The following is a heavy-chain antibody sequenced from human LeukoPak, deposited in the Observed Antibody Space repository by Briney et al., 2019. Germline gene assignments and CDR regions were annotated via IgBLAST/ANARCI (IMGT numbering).Heavy chain of an antibody. D-gene: IGHD6-19*01. J-gene: IGHJ4*02. V-gene: IGHV3-53*01. CDR1: GFTVRSNY. CDR3: AKVASDSSGWYHFDY. Sequence: GSLRLSCAASGFTVRSNYMGWVRQAPGEGLEWASIIYSGGNTNYADSVKGRFTISRDNSRNTLYLQMNSLRAEDTAVYYCAKVASDSSGWYHFDYWGQGTLVNVCS. CDR2: IYSGGNT.